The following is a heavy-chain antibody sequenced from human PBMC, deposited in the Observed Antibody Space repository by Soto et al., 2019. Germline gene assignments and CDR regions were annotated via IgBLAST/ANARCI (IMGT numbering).Heavy chain of an antibody. J-gene: IGHJ4*01. CDR1: GGSVSSGSYY. CDR2: VYYSGST. Sequence: QVQLQESGPGLVKPSETLSLTCTVSGGSVSSGSYYWSWIRQPPGKGLERIGYVYYSGSTNYTPSLNSRVNISVDTSKNRFSRKLSSVTAADTAGYYWARDRIREWGFDCWGHGTLVTVSS. D-gene: IGHD2-8*01. V-gene: IGHV4-61*01. CDR3: ARDRIREWGFDC.